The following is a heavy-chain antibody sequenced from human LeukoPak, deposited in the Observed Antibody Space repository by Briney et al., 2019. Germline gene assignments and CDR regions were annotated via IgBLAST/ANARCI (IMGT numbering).Heavy chain of an antibody. Sequence: PGRSLRLSCAASGFTFSTYGMHWVRQAPGKGLEWVSVISYDGSNKYYADSGKGRFTIYRDNSKNTLYLQMNSLRAEDTAVYYCENAFGSSGYYFDYWGQGSLVTVSS. CDR3: ENAFGSSGYYFDY. CDR1: GFTFSTYG. CDR2: ISYDGSNK. V-gene: IGHV3-30*18. D-gene: IGHD3-22*01. J-gene: IGHJ4*02.